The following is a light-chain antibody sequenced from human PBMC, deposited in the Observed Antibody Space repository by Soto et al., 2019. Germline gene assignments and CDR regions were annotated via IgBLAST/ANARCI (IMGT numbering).Light chain of an antibody. J-gene: IGKJ4*01. Sequence: IVLMQSPDTFSLSPGERATLSCRASQSVSSSYLAWYQQKPGQAPRLLIYGASSRATGIPDRFSGSGSGTDFTLTISRLEPEDFAVYYCQQYGSSPLTFGGGTKVDIK. CDR3: QQYGSSPLT. CDR2: GAS. CDR1: QSVSSSY. V-gene: IGKV3-20*01.